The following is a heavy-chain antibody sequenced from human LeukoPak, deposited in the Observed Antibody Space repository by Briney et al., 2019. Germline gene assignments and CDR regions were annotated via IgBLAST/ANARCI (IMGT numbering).Heavy chain of an antibody. CDR2: ISSSSTI. D-gene: IGHD3-22*01. Sequence: GGSLRLSCAASGFTFSSYSMNWVRQAPGKGLEWVSYISSSSTIYYADSVKGRFTISRDNAKNSLYLQMNSLRAEDTAVYYCARDYTYYYDSSGYWDAFDIWGQGTMVTVSS. CDR3: ARDYTYYYDSSGYWDAFDI. V-gene: IGHV3-48*04. J-gene: IGHJ3*02. CDR1: GFTFSSYS.